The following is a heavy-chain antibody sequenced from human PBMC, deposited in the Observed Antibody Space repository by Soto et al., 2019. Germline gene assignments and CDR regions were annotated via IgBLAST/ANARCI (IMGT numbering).Heavy chain of an antibody. D-gene: IGHD3-22*01. Sequence: SETLSLTCTASGGSISSYYWSWIRQPPGKGLEWIGYIYYSGSTNYNSSLKSRVTISVDTSKNQLSLKLSSVTAADTAVYYCARATYYYVSSGYYGCYFDSWGQGTLVPVS. CDR1: GGSISSYY. CDR2: IYYSGST. CDR3: ARATYYYVSSGYYGCYFDS. J-gene: IGHJ4*03. V-gene: IGHV4-59*01.